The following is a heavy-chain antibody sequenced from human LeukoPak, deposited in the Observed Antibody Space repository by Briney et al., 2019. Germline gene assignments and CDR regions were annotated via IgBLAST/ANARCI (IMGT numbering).Heavy chain of an antibody. D-gene: IGHD1-14*01. CDR1: GGSISSYY. J-gene: IGHJ4*02. CDR2: IYTSGST. V-gene: IGHV4-4*07. CDR3: ARSTTSTATDS. Sequence: SETLSLTCTVSGGSISSYYWSWIRQPAGKGLEWIGRIYTSGSTNYNTSLKSRVTISVAKSKNKFSLKLSSATAADTAVYYSARSTTSTATDSWGEGKLVTVSS.